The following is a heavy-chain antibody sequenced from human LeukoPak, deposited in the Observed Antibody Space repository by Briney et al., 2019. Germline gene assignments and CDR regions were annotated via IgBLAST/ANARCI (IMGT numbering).Heavy chain of an antibody. CDR2: VYPSGAT. CDR1: GVSVSHEY. Sequence: SETLTLTCTVSGVSVSHEYWTWIRQPAGKGLEWIGRVYPSGATNYNFLLKSRVTMSLDASKNQFSLSLTSLTAADTAVYYCATYVTGSFSPYFDPWGQGTLVTVSS. V-gene: IGHV4-4*07. CDR3: ATYVTGSFSPYFDP. J-gene: IGHJ5*02. D-gene: IGHD2-21*02.